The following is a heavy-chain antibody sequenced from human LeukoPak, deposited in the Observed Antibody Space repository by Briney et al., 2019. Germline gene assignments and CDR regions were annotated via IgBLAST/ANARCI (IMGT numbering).Heavy chain of an antibody. CDR3: AKGYYDYVWGSYYIDY. D-gene: IGHD3-16*01. CDR2: ISGSGGST. CDR1: GFTFSSYA. Sequence: PGGSLRLSCAASGFTFSSYAMSWVRQAPGKGLEWVSAISGSGGSTYYADSVKGRFTISRGNSRDTLYLQMNSLRAEDTAVYYCAKGYYDYVWGSYYIDYWGQGTLVTVSS. V-gene: IGHV3-23*01. J-gene: IGHJ4*02.